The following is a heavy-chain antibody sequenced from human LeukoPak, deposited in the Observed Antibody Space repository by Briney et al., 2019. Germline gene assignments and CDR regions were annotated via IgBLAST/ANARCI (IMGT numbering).Heavy chain of an antibody. Sequence: SETLSLTCNVSGGSISSYYWSWIRQPPGKGLEWVGYIYYSGSTNYNPSPKRRVTISVDTTNNQFSLKLSSVTAADTAVYYCARGIAAAGTMGPTYYYYYYMDVWGKGTTVTISS. CDR1: GGSISSYY. CDR2: IYYSGST. J-gene: IGHJ6*03. D-gene: IGHD6-13*01. CDR3: ARGIAAAGTMGPTYYYYYYMDV. V-gene: IGHV4-59*12.